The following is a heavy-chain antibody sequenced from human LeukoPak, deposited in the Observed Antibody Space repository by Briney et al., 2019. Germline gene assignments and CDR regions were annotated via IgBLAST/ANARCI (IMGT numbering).Heavy chain of an antibody. J-gene: IGHJ4*02. CDR3: ARHLGTAMAKYYFDY. V-gene: IGHV4-39*01. CDR2: IYYSGST. CDR1: GGSNSSSSYY. Sequence: PSETLSLTCTVSGGSNSSSSYYWGWIRQPPGKGLEWIGSIYYSGSTYYNPSLKSRVTISVDTSKNQFSLKLSSVTAADTAVYYCARHLGTAMAKYYFDYWGQGTLVTVSS. D-gene: IGHD5-18*01.